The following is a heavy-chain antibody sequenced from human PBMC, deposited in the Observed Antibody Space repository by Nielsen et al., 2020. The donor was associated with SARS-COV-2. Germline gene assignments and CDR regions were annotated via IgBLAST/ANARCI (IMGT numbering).Heavy chain of an antibody. CDR2: IYSGDST. CDR1: GFTVSSNF. V-gene: IGHV3-53*01. J-gene: IGHJ4*02. CDR3: AKDKGDIAVAENFDY. Sequence: GGSLRLSCAASGFTVSSNFMTWVRQAPGKGLEWVSVIYSGDSTYYADSVKGRFTISRDNSKNTLYLQMNSLRAEDTAVYYCAKDKGDIAVAENFDYWGQGTLVTVSS. D-gene: IGHD6-19*01.